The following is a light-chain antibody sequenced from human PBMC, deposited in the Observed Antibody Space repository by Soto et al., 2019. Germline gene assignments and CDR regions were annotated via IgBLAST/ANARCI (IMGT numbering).Light chain of an antibody. CDR3: QQYGSSLT. V-gene: IGKV3-20*01. CDR1: QSVSSSSY. CDR2: GAS. Sequence: EIVLTQSPGTLSLSPGERATLSCRASQSVSSSSYLAWYQQKPGQAPRLLIYGASSRATGIPDRCSGSGSATDFPLIISRLDPEDLALYYCQQYGSSLTFGGGTKVEIK. J-gene: IGKJ4*01.